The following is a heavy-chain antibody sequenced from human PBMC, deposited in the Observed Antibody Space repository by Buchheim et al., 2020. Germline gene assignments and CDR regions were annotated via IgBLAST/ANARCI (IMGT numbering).Heavy chain of an antibody. D-gene: IGHD3-3*01. J-gene: IGHJ6*02. CDR2: IKQDGSEK. V-gene: IGHV3-7*03. CDR3: ARELKGTGFWSGYYLDYYYYGMDV. CDR1: GFTFSSYW. Sequence: EVQLVESGGGLVQPGGSLRLSCAASGFTFSSYWMSWVRQAPGKGLEWVANIKQDGSEKYYVDSVKGRFTISRDNAKNSLYLQMNSLRAEDTAAYYCARELKGTGFWSGYYLDYYYYGMDVWGQGTT.